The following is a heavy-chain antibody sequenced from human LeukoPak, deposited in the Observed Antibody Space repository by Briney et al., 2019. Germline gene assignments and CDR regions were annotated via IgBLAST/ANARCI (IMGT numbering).Heavy chain of an antibody. V-gene: IGHV1-18*01. D-gene: IGHD3-9*01. CDR1: GYTFTSYG. CDR2: ISAYNGNT. Sequence: ASVKVSCKASGYTFTSYGISWVRQAPGQGLEWMGWISAYNGNTNYAQKLQGRVTMTTDTSTSTAYMELRSLRSDDTAVYYCARGPPLRYFHWLLLGPSPYYYYGMDVWGQGATVTVSS. J-gene: IGHJ6*02. CDR3: ARGPPLRYFHWLLLGPSPYYYYGMDV.